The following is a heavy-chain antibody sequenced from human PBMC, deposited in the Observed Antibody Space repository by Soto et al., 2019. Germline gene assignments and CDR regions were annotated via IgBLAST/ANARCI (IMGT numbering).Heavy chain of an antibody. CDR1: WGSISDCSCC. CDR3: ARHGITGSYYDAFDI. CDR2: IKYSGTT. J-gene: IGHJ3*02. V-gene: IGHV4-39*01. Sequence: ASEIPSLTCTVSWGSISDCSCCRGRDPQHPGKGLEWMASIKYSGTTVYNPSLKSRVTLSVDTSKNQFALKLSSVTAAETAVYYCARHGITGSYYDAFDIWGQGTMVTVS. D-gene: IGHD1-26*01.